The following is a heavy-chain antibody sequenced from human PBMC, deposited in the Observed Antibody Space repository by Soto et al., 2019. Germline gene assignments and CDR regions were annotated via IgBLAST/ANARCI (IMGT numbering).Heavy chain of an antibody. Sequence: PSETLSLTCTVSGGSISNFYWSWIRQPPGQGLEWIGYIYYTGITNYNPSLKSRVTISVDTSKNQFSLNLSSVTAADTAVYYCASISAGYYYDSSGYFFDYWGQGTPVTGSS. CDR2: IYYTGIT. V-gene: IGHV4-59*12. J-gene: IGHJ4*02. CDR3: ASISAGYYYDSSGYFFDY. D-gene: IGHD3-22*01. CDR1: GGSISNFY.